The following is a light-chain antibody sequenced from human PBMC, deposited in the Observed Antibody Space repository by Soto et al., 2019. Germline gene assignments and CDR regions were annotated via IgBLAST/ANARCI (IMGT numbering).Light chain of an antibody. CDR1: QGIRND. CDR2: AAS. J-gene: IGKJ1*01. V-gene: IGKV1-6*01. Sequence: AIQMTQSPSSLSASVGDRVTITCRASQGIRNDLGWYQQKPGKAPKLLIYAASSLQSGVPSRFSGSGSGTDFNLTISSLQPADVATYSCLQDYNYPRTFGQGTKVEIK. CDR3: LQDYNYPRT.